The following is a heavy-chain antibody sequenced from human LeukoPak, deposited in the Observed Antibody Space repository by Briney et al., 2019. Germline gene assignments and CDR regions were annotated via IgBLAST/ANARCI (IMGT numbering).Heavy chain of an antibody. CDR3: ARHTEWGGYGFAAFDI. J-gene: IGHJ3*02. D-gene: IGHD5-12*01. CDR1: GGSISSSSYY. Sequence: SETLSLTCTVSGGSISSSSYYWGWIRQPPGKGLEWIGSIYYSGSTYYNPSLKSRVTISVDTSKNQFSLKLSSVTAADTAVYYCARHTEWGGYGFAAFDIWGQGTMVTVSS. CDR2: IYYSGST. V-gene: IGHV4-39*01.